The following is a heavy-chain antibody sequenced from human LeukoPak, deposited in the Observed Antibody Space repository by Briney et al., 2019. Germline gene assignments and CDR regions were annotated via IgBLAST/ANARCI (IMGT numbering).Heavy chain of an antibody. V-gene: IGHV1-69*06. J-gene: IGHJ4*02. CDR3: ARAPIYYGSGSYYWETVDY. CDR1: GGTFSSYA. CDR2: IIPIFGTA. D-gene: IGHD3-10*01. Sequence: GALVKVSCKASGGTFSSYAISWVRQAPGQGLEWMGGIIPIFGTANYAQKFQGRVTITADKSTSTAYMELSSLRSEDTAVYYCARAPIYYGSGSYYWETVDYWGQGTLVTVSS.